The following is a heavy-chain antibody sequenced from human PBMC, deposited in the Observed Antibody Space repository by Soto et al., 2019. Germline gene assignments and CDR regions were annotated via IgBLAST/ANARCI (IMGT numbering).Heavy chain of an antibody. CDR3: ARKSRGVVIPFHY. D-gene: IGHD3-3*01. CDR1: GYTFTGYY. J-gene: IGHJ4*02. Sequence: GASVKVSCKASGYTFTGYYMHWVRQAPGQGLEWMGWINPNSGGTNYAQKFQGRVTMTRDTSISTAYMELSRLRSDDTAVYYCARKSRGVVIPFHYWGQGTLVTVYS. V-gene: IGHV1-2*02. CDR2: INPNSGGT.